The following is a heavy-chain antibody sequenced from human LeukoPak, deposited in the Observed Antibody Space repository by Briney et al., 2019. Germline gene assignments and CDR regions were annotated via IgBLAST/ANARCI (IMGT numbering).Heavy chain of an antibody. CDR1: GGSFSGYY. Sequence: SETLSLTCAVYGGSFSGYYWSWIRQPPGKGLEWIGEISYSGSTNYNPSLKSRTTISLDTSKNQFSLKLSSVTAADTAVYYCASRDYNILTGSNDYWGQGTLVTVSS. CDR3: ASRDYNILTGSNDY. V-gene: IGHV4-34*01. D-gene: IGHD3-9*01. J-gene: IGHJ4*02. CDR2: ISYSGST.